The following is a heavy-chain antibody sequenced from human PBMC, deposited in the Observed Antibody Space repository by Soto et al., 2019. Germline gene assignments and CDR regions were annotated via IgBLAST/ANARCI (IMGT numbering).Heavy chain of an antibody. J-gene: IGHJ6*02. CDR2: TYYRSKWYN. CDR3: ARWGPVTPYYYYGMDV. D-gene: IGHD4-4*01. V-gene: IGHV6-1*01. CDR1: GDSVSSNSAA. Sequence: SQTLSLTCAISGDSVSSNSAAWNWIRQSPSRGLEWLGRTYYRSKWYNDYAVSVKSRITINPDTSKNQFSLQLNSVTPEDTAVYYCARWGPVTPYYYYGMDVWGQGTPVTVSS.